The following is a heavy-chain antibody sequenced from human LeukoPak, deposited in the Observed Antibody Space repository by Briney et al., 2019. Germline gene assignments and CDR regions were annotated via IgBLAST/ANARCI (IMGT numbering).Heavy chain of an antibody. CDR3: AIDPYYDILTGYYTDGY. CDR2: ISSSSSYI. V-gene: IGHV3-21*01. J-gene: IGHJ4*02. CDR1: GFTFSSYS. D-gene: IGHD3-9*01. Sequence: GGSLRLSCAASGFTFSSYSMNWVRQAPGMGLEWVSSISSSSSYIYYADSVKGRFTISRDNAKNSLYLQMNSLRAVDTAVYYCAIDPYYDILTGYYTDGYWGQGTLVTVSS.